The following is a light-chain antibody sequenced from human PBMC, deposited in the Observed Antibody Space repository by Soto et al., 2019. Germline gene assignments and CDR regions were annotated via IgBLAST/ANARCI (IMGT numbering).Light chain of an antibody. CDR3: AAWDDSLSGWM. Sequence: QSVLTQSPSASGTPGQRVTMSCSGSSSNIGANYVYWYQHLPGTAPKLLIYRNDQRPSGVPDRFSGSKSGTSGSLAIIGLRSEDEADYYCAAWDDSLSGWMFGGGTKVTVL. J-gene: IGLJ3*02. CDR2: RND. V-gene: IGLV1-47*01. CDR1: SSNIGANY.